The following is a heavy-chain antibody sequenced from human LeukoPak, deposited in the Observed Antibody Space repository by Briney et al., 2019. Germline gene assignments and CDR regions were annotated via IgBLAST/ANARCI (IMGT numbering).Heavy chain of an antibody. J-gene: IGHJ4*02. CDR3: ARDVTAMAGGD. V-gene: IGHV1-2*02. CDR2: INPNSGGT. D-gene: IGHD5-18*01. CDR1: GYTFTVYY. Sequence: ASVKVSFKASGYTFTVYYMHWVRQAPGQGLEWMGWINPNSGGTNYAQKFQGRVTMTRDTSISTAYMELSRLRSDDTAVYYCARDVTAMAGGDWGQGTLVTVSS.